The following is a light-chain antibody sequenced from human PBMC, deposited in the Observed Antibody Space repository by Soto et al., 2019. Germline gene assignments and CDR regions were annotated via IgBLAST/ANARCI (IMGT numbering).Light chain of an antibody. CDR3: QQYGSSPQT. CDR1: QSVSSSY. CDR2: GAS. J-gene: IGKJ1*01. V-gene: IGKV3-20*01. Sequence: EIVLTQSPATLSLSPGERAILSCRASQSVSSSYLAWYQQKPGQAPRLLIYGASSRATGIPDRFSGSGSGTDFTLTISRLEPEDFAVYYCQQYGSSPQTFGQGTKVDIK.